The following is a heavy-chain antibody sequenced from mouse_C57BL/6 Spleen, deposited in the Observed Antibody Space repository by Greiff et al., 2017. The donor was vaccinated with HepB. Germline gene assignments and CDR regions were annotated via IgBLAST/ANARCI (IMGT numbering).Heavy chain of an antibody. CDR1: GYTFTSYW. J-gene: IGHJ2*01. CDR2: IYPSDSGT. D-gene: IGHD2-2*01. Sequence: VQLQQPGAELVRPGSSVKLSCKASGYTFTSYWMDWVKQRPGQGLEWIGKIYPSDSGTHYNQKFKDKATLTVDKSSSTAYMQLSSLTSEDSAVYYCSRGRVTTWAFDYWGQGTTLTVSS. V-gene: IGHV1-61*01. CDR3: SRGRVTTWAFDY.